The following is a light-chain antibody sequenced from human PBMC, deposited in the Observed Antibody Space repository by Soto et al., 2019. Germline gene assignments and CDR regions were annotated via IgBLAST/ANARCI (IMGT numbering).Light chain of an antibody. J-gene: IGLJ3*02. Sequence: QSALTQPASVSGSPEQSITISCTGTSSDVGGYNYVSWYQQHPGKAPKLMIYDVSNRPSGVSNRFSGSKSGNTASLTISGLQAEDEADYYCSSYTSSSTLLEFGGGTKLTVL. V-gene: IGLV2-14*01. CDR1: SSDVGGYNY. CDR3: SSYTSSSTLLE. CDR2: DVS.